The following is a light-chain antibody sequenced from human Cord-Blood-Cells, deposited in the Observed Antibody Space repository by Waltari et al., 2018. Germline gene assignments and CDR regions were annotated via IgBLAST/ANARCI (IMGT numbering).Light chain of an antibody. CDR2: KDR. V-gene: IGLV3-25*02. J-gene: IGLJ3*02. CDR3: QSADSSGTCWV. CDR1: ALPKQY. Sequence: SYELTQPPSVSVSPGQTARITCSGDALPKQYAYWYQQKPGQAPVLGIYKDRERPSGIPERFSGSSSGTTVTLTISGVQAEDEADYYCQSADSSGTCWVFGGGTKLTVL.